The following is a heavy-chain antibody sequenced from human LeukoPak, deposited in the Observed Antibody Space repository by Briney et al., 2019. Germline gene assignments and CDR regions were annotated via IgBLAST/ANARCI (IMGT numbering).Heavy chain of an antibody. CDR2: IKQDGSEK. Sequence: QPGGSLRLSCAASGFIFSRYWMSWVRQAPGEGLEWVANIKQDGSEKYYVDSVKGRFTISRDNAKNSLYLQMNSLRAEDTALYYCAKDSYYDSSGYYGLDFDYWGQGTQVTVSS. V-gene: IGHV3-7*03. D-gene: IGHD3-22*01. J-gene: IGHJ4*02. CDR1: GFIFSRYW. CDR3: AKDSYYDSSGYYGLDFDY.